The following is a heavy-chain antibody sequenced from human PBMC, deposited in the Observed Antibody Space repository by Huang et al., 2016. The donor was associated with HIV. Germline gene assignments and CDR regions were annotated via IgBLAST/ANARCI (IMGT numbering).Heavy chain of an antibody. D-gene: IGHD3-3*01. J-gene: IGHJ4*02. Sequence: EVQLVESGGGLVQPGGSLRLSCAASGFTFSGYSMTWVRQAPGKGREWVSYISSSSSTIYYADSVKGRFTSSRDNAKNSLFLQMNSLRDEDTAVYYCARGIRYFGVVAYFDYWGQGALVTVSS. CDR1: GFTFSGYS. V-gene: IGHV3-48*02. CDR2: ISSSSSTI. CDR3: ARGIRYFGVVAYFDY.